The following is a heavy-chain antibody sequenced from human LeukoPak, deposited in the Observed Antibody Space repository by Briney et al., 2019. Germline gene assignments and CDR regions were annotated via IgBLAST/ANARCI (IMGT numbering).Heavy chain of an antibody. D-gene: IGHD2-2*01. J-gene: IGHJ1*01. CDR2: ISSSGSTI. Sequence: GGSLRLSCAASGFTFSSYEMNWVRQAPGKGLEWVSYISSSGSTIYYADSVKGRFTISRDNAKNSLYLQMNSLRAEDTAVYYCARGRLRYCSSTSCYPTEYFQHWGQGTLVTVSS. CDR1: GFTFSSYE. CDR3: ARGRLRYCSSTSCYPTEYFQH. V-gene: IGHV3-48*03.